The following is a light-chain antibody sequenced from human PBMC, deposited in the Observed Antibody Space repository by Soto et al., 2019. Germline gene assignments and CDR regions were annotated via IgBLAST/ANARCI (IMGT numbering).Light chain of an antibody. CDR3: ISYTSSSLYV. CDR2: EVS. CDR1: SSDVGGYNY. V-gene: IGLV2-14*01. Sequence: QSPLTQPACVSLSPGQSITISCTGTSSDVGGYNYVSWYQQHPGKAPKVMIYEVSHRPSGVSNRFSGSKSGNTASLTISGLQAEDEADYYCISYTSSSLYVFGTGTKVTVL. J-gene: IGLJ1*01.